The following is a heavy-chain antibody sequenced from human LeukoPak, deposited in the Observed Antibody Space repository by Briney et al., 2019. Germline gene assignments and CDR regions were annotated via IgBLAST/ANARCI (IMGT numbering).Heavy chain of an antibody. CDR1: GFTFSSYG. D-gene: IGHD1-26*01. CDR2: IWYDGSNK. V-gene: IGHV3-33*01. J-gene: IGHJ6*02. Sequence: GGSLRLSCAASGFTFSSYGMHWVRQAPGKGLEWVAVIWYDGSNKYYADSVKGRFTISRDNSENTLYLQMNSLRAEDTAVYYCAREAMGAYYYGMDVWGQGTTVTVSS. CDR3: AREAMGAYYYGMDV.